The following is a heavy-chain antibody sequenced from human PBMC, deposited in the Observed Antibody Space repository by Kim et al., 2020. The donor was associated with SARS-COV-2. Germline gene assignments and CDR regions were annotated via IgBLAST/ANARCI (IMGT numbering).Heavy chain of an antibody. J-gene: IGHJ4*02. CDR2: INPSGGST. CDR1: GYTFTSYY. D-gene: IGHD6-19*01. V-gene: IGHV1-46*01. Sequence: ASVKVSCKASGYTFTSYYMHWVRQAPGQGLEWMGIINPSGGSTSYAQKFQSRVTMTRDTSTSTVYMELSSLRSEDTAVYYCARELVSGWYGYWGQGTLVTVSS. CDR3: ARELVSGWYGY.